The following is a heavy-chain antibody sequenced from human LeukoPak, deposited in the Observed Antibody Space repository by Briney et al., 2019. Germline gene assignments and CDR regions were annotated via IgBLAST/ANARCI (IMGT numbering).Heavy chain of an antibody. V-gene: IGHV4-59*01. CDR3: ARGPLSGSFYTFDY. Sequence: SETLSLTCTVSGGSTSSYYWSWIRQPPGKGLEWIGYIYYSGSTNYNPSLKSRVTISVDTSKNQFSLKLDSVTAADTAVYYCARGPLSGSFYTFDYWGQGTLVTVSS. CDR1: GGSTSSYY. CDR2: IYYSGST. D-gene: IGHD1-26*01. J-gene: IGHJ4*02.